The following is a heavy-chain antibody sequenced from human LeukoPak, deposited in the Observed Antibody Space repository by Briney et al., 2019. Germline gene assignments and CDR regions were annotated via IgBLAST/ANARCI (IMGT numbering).Heavy chain of an antibody. CDR1: GYSISSGYY. Sequence: PSETLSLTCTVSGYSISSGYYWVWIRQPPGKGLEWIGCIYHSGTTYYNPSLKSRITISVDTSKNQSSLKLSSVTAADTAMYYCARDQPYMDVWGKGTTVTVSS. V-gene: IGHV4-38-2*02. J-gene: IGHJ6*03. CDR2: IYHSGTT. CDR3: ARDQPYMDV.